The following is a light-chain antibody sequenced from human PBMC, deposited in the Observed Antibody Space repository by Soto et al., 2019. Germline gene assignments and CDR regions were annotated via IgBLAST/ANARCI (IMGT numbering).Light chain of an antibody. V-gene: IGKV3-20*01. Sequence: EIVLSQSPGTLSLSPGERATLSCRASQSVSSSYLAWYQQKPRQAPRLLISGASRRATGIPDRFSGSGSGTDFTLTISRLETEDCAVYYCQQYGSSPWTFGQGTKVEIK. CDR3: QQYGSSPWT. J-gene: IGKJ1*01. CDR2: GAS. CDR1: QSVSSSY.